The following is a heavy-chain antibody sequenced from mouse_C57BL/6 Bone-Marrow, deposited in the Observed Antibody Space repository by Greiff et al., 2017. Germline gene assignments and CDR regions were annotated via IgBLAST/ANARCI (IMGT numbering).Heavy chain of an antibody. Sequence: QVQLQQPGAELVMPGASVKLSCKASGYTFTSYWMHWVKQRPGQGLEWIGEIDPSDSYTNYNQKFKGKSTLTVDKSSSTAYMQLSSRTSEDSAVYYCARWGDYTWFAYWGQGTLVTVSA. J-gene: IGHJ3*01. CDR1: GYTFTSYW. D-gene: IGHD2-13*01. CDR2: IDPSDSYT. V-gene: IGHV1-69*01. CDR3: ARWGDYTWFAY.